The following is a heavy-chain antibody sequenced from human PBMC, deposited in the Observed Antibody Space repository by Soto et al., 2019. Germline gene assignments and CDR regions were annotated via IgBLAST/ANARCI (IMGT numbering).Heavy chain of an antibody. V-gene: IGHV3-74*01. J-gene: IGHJ4*02. CDR1: GLTFSGNW. D-gene: IGHD3-10*01. CDR3: VADHFGSGNY. CDR2: INTYGSNT. Sequence: GGSLRLSCAVSGLTFSGNWMQWVRQAPGQGLEWLSRINTYGSNTDYAVSVKGRFTISRDNAKNMLYLEMNSLGVEDTAVYYCVADHFGSGNYWGQGTLVTVS.